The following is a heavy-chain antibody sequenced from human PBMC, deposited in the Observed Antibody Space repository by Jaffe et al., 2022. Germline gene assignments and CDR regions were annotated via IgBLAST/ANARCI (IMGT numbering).Heavy chain of an antibody. CDR3: AHIPFQENQKRGYSYGRLQY. V-gene: IGHV2-5*02. D-gene: IGHD5-18*01. CDR1: GFSLSTSGVG. CDR2: IYWDDDK. Sequence: QITLKESGPTLVKPTQTLTLTCTFSGFSLSTSGVGVGWIRQPPGKALEWLALIYWDDDKRYSPSLKSRLTITKDTSKNQVVLTMTNMDPVDTATYYCAHIPFQENQKRGYSYGRLQYWGQGTLVTVSS. J-gene: IGHJ4*02.